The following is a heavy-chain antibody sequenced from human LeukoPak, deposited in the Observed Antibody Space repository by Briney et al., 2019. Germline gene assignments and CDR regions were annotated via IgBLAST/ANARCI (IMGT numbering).Heavy chain of an antibody. V-gene: IGHV1-8*01. CDR1: GYTFTSYD. CDR3: ARDTLMIVVPDYGMNV. J-gene: IGHJ6*02. D-gene: IGHD3-22*01. Sequence: GASVTVSCKASGYTFTSYDNNWVRQATGQGLEWMGWMNPNSGKTGYAQKFQGRVTMTRNTSISTAYMELSSLRSEDTAVYYCARDTLMIVVPDYGMNVWGQGTTVTVSS. CDR2: MNPNSGKT.